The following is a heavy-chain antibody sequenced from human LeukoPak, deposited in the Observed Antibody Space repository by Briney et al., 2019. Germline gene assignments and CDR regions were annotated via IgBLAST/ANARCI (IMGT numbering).Heavy chain of an antibody. CDR1: GGPITNTNY. CDR3: AREGGPYRPLDY. V-gene: IGHV4-4*02. J-gene: IGHJ4*02. CDR2: VNLQGST. Sequence: SGTLSLTCGVSGGPITNTNYWTWVRQPPGKGLEWIGEVNLQGSTNYNPSLMGRVAISVDTSENHISLQLTSVTAADTAVYYCAREGGPYRPLDYSGQGTLVTVSS.